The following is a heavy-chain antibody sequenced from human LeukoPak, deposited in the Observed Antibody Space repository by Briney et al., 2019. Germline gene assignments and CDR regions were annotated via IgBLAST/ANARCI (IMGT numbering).Heavy chain of an antibody. D-gene: IGHD3-3*01. J-gene: IGHJ4*02. CDR1: GYTFTGYY. V-gene: IGHV1-2*02. CDR3: ARERVRWDHYPGDY. CDR2: INPNSGGT. Sequence: EASVKVSCKASGYTFTGYYMHWVRQAPGQGLEWMGWINPNSGGTNYAQKFQGRVTMTRDTSISTAYMELSRLRSDDTAVYYCARERVRWDHYPGDYWGQGTLVTVSS.